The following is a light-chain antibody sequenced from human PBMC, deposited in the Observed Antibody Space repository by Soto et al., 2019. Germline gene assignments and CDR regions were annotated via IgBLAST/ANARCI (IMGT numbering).Light chain of an antibody. Sequence: EIVLTQSPGTLSLSPGERATLSCRASQSVSNNYLGWYQQKPGQAPRLLIYGASSRATGIPDRFSGGGSGTDFTLTISRLEPEDFAMYYCLQYGTSTYTFGQGTKLEIK. CDR2: GAS. CDR3: LQYGTSTYT. V-gene: IGKV3-20*01. J-gene: IGKJ2*01. CDR1: QSVSNNY.